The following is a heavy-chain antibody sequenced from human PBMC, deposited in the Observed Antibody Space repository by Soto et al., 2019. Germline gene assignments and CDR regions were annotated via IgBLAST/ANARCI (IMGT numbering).Heavy chain of an antibody. Sequence: GGSLRLSCAASGFTFSSYGMHWVRQAPGKGLEWVAVISYDGSNKYYADSVKGRFTISRDNSKNTLYLQMNSLRAEDTAVYYCAKRSKVGWFDYWGQGTLVTVSS. CDR2: ISYDGSNK. J-gene: IGHJ4*02. CDR1: GFTFSSYG. D-gene: IGHD1-26*01. V-gene: IGHV3-30*18. CDR3: AKRSKVGWFDY.